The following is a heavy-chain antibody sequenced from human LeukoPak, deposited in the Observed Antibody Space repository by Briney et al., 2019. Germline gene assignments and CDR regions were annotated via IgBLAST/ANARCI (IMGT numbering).Heavy chain of an antibody. CDR2: INPNSGGT. D-gene: IGHD6-13*01. CDR1: VDTVTGYY. CDR3: ARGRERIAAAGTVPNCFDH. V-gene: IGHV1-2*02. Sequence: ASVKVSCKASVDTVTGYYIHCVRQAPGQGLEWMGWINPNSGGTNYAQKFQGRVTMTRDTSISTAYMELSRLRSDDTAVYYCARGRERIAAAGTVPNCFDHWGQGTLVTVSS. J-gene: IGHJ5*02.